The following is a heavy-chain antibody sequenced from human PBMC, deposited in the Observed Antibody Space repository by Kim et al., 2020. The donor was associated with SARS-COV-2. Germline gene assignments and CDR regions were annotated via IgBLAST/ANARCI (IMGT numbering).Heavy chain of an antibody. V-gene: IGHV3-30*18. D-gene: IGHD3-16*01. CDR2: ISYDGSNK. CDR1: GFTFSSYG. CDR3: AKDPGGLGGSGIWGYYYYGMDV. J-gene: IGHJ6*02. Sequence: GGSLRLSCAASGFTFSSYGMHWVRQAPGKGLEWVAVISYDGSNKYYADSVKGRFTISRDNSKNTLYLQMNSLRAEDTAVYYCAKDPGGLGGSGIWGYYYYGMDVWGQGTTVTVSS.